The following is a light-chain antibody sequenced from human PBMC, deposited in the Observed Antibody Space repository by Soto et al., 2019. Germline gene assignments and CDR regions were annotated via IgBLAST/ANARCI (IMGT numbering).Light chain of an antibody. V-gene: IGLV2-14*01. Sequence: QFALTQPASVSGSSGQSITISCTGTTSDVGRYNYVSWYQQHPGKAPKLIIYDVSNRPSGVSNRFSGSKSGNTASLTISGLQAEDEADYYCNSYTSTSTYVFGTGTKVTVL. CDR2: DVS. CDR1: TSDVGRYNY. J-gene: IGLJ1*01. CDR3: NSYTSTSTYV.